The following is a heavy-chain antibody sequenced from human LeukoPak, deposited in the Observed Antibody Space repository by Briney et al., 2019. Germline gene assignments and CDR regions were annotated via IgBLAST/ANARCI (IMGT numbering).Heavy chain of an antibody. V-gene: IGHV3-23*01. CDR1: GFTFSSSP. CDR3: GKYVQTSVGANDY. CDR2: TSGSGGAT. J-gene: IGHJ4*02. D-gene: IGHD1-26*01. Sequence: GGSLRLSCAASGFTFSSSPMNWVRQAPGKGLDWVSVTSGSGGATFYGDSVQGRFTISRDNSRDTLYLQMNSLTAEDTAVYYCGKYVQTSVGANDYWGQGTLVTVSS.